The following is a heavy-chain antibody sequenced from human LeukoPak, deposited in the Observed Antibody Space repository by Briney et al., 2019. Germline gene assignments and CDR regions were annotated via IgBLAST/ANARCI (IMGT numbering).Heavy chain of an antibody. CDR3: ARGGIQLLGLFDY. CDR1: GSTFSSYA. Sequence: ASVKVSCKASGSTFSSYAVSWVRQAPGQGLEWMGRIIPILGIANYAQKFQGRVTITADKSTSTAYMELSSLRSEDTAVYYCARGGIQLLGLFDYWGQGTLVTVSS. V-gene: IGHV1-69*04. J-gene: IGHJ4*02. CDR2: IIPILGIA. D-gene: IGHD5-18*01.